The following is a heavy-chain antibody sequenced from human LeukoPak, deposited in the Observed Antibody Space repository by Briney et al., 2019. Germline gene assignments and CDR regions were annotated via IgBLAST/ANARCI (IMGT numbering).Heavy chain of an antibody. CDR3: ASGRGIENSSPLDY. CDR2: ISGSGGST. Sequence: PGGSLRLSCAASGFTFRNYAMSWVRQAPGKGLEWVSTISGSGGSTYYADSVKGRFTISRDNSKNTLCLQMNSLRDEDTAVYYCASGRGIENSSPLDYWGQGTLVTVSS. J-gene: IGHJ4*02. CDR1: GFTFRNYA. D-gene: IGHD6-6*01. V-gene: IGHV3-23*01.